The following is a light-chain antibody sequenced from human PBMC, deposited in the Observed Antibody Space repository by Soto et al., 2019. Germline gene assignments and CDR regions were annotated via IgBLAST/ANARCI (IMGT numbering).Light chain of an antibody. Sequence: QPVLTQSPSASASLGASVKLTCTLSSGHSSYAIAWHQQQPEKGPRYLMKFNSDGSHSKGDGIPDRFSGSSSGAERYLTISRLQSEDEADYYCQTWDSGIWVFGGGTKLTVL. V-gene: IGLV4-69*01. CDR2: FNSDGSH. CDR3: QTWDSGIWV. J-gene: IGLJ3*02. CDR1: SGHSSYA.